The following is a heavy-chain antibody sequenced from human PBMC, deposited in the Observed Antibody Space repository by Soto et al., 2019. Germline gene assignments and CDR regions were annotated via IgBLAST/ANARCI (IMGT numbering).Heavy chain of an antibody. Sequence: GGSLRLSCAASGFTFSSYAMHWVRQAPGKGLEWVAVISYDGSNKYYADSVKGRFTISRDNSKNTLYLQMNSLRAEDTAVYYCASHSSGWELYYYGMDVWGQGTTVTSP. CDR2: ISYDGSNK. CDR1: GFTFSSYA. D-gene: IGHD6-19*01. J-gene: IGHJ6*02. CDR3: ASHSSGWELYYYGMDV. V-gene: IGHV3-30-3*01.